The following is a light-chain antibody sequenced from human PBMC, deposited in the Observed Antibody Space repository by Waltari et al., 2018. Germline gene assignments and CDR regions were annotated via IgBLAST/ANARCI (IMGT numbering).Light chain of an antibody. CDR1: YSNIGENV. V-gene: IGLV1-44*01. CDR3: ASWDDSLNGHWV. CDR2: RSD. J-gene: IGLJ3*02. Sequence: QSVLTQPPSAPGTPGPRVTISCSGRYSNIGENVLNCYQQLPGKAPKLLIHRSDRRPSGVPVRFSGSKSGSSASLAIDGLHSEDEADYYCASWDDSLNGHWVFGGGTKVTVL.